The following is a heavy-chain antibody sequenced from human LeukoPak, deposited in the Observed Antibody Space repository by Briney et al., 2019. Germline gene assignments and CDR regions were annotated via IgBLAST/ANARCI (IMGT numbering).Heavy chain of an antibody. V-gene: IGHV4-30-4*01. J-gene: IGHJ4*02. CDR3: ARETYSATQRGFDY. CDR1: GGSIRSGDFY. CDR2: IYYSGST. Sequence: SQTLSLTCTVSGGSIRSGDFYWSWVRQPSGKGLEWIGYIYYSGSTNYKPSLKSRVTISKDTSKNQFSLKLSSVTAADTAVYYCARETYSATQRGFDYWGQGTLVTVSS. D-gene: IGHD1-26*01.